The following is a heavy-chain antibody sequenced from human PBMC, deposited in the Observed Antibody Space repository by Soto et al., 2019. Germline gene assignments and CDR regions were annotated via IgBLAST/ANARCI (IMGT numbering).Heavy chain of an antibody. CDR3: ARSLRVVVVPAAIGY. J-gene: IGHJ4*02. D-gene: IGHD2-2*01. Sequence: GASVKVSCKTSGFIFTSSAVQWVRQARGQGLEWMGLIVASSGSTDYAQKFHDRVTITRDTSTSTVYMELSSLRSEDTAVYYCARSLRVVVVPAAIGYWGQGTLVTVSS. V-gene: IGHV1-58*01. CDR2: IVASSGST. CDR1: GFIFTSSA.